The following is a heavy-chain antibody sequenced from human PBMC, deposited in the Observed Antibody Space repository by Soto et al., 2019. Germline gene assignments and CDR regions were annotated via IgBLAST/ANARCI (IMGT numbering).Heavy chain of an antibody. J-gene: IGHJ6*02. Sequence: PLGGSLRLSCAASGFTFTSYGMHWVRQAPGKGLEWMALILHDGSAEYYADSVKGRFTISRDNSKNTLYLQMNSLRAEDTAVYYCARSRDGYSFYFYYGMDGWGQGTTVTVSS. CDR2: ILHDGSAE. CDR3: ARSRDGYSFYFYYGMDG. D-gene: IGHD4-4*01. CDR1: GFTFTSYG. V-gene: IGHV3-30*03.